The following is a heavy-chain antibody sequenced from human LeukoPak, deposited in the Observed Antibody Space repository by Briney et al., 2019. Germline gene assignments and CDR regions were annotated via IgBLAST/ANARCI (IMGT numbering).Heavy chain of an antibody. CDR2: LRSGGSTI. CDR3: ARAGPDPVLLWFGELLSCYMDV. Sequence: GGSLRLSCAASGFTFSDYYMSWIRQAPGKGLEWVAYLRSGGSTIYYADSVKGRFTISRDNAKNSLYLQMNSLRAEDTAVYYCARAGPDPVLLWFGELLSCYMDVWGKGTTVTISS. D-gene: IGHD3-10*01. V-gene: IGHV3-11*01. CDR1: GFTFSDYY. J-gene: IGHJ6*03.